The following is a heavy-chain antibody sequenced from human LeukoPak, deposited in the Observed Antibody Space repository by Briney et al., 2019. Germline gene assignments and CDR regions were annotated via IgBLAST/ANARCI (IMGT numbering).Heavy chain of an antibody. CDR1: GFTFSSYA. Sequence: GGSLRLSYAASGFTFSSYAMSWVRQAPGKGLEWVSAISGSGGSTYYADSVKGRFTISRDNSKNTLYLQTNSLRAEDTAVYYCAKDPATDIVVVVAASTGGYWGQGTLVTVSS. J-gene: IGHJ4*02. CDR3: AKDPATDIVVVVAASTGGY. D-gene: IGHD2-15*01. CDR2: ISGSGGST. V-gene: IGHV3-23*01.